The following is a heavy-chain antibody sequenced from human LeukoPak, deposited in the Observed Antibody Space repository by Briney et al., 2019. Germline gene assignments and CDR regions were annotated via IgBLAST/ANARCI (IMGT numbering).Heavy chain of an antibody. Sequence: ETQTLTCTVAGGSISSYYWSWIRQPPGKVLEWVGYIYYSWSTNYNPSLKSRVTISVDTSKNQFSLKLSSVTAADTAVYYCARHLVGATSPRAFDGWGQGTMVTVSS. J-gene: IGHJ3*01. CDR3: ARHLVGATSPRAFDG. CDR1: GGSISSYY. V-gene: IGHV4-59*08. CDR2: IYYSWST. D-gene: IGHD1-26*01.